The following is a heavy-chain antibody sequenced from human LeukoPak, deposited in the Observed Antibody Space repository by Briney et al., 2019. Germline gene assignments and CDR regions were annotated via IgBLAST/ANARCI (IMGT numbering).Heavy chain of an antibody. Sequence: PGGSLRLSCAASGFTFSNYGMHWVRQAPGKGLEWVAVIWYDGSNKYYADSVKGRFTISRDNSKNTLYLQMNSLRAEDTAVYYCGRDRNYDVLTGYSTGMDVRGKGTTVTVSS. D-gene: IGHD3-9*01. CDR1: GFTFSNYG. J-gene: IGHJ6*04. V-gene: IGHV3-33*01. CDR3: GRDRNYDVLTGYSTGMDV. CDR2: IWYDGSNK.